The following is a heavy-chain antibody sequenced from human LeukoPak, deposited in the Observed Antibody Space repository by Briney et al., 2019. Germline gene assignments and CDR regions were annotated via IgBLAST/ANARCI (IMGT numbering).Heavy chain of an antibody. CDR2: FDPEDGET. V-gene: IGHV1-24*01. D-gene: IGHD3-22*01. J-gene: IGHJ4*02. CDR1: GYTLSELS. CDR3: AIAILGTGYYPHFDA. Sequence: ASVEVSCKVSGYTLSELSVHWVRQAPGEGLEWMGGFDPEDGETLYTQKFQGRVTVAEDTSTGTAYMELSSLRSEDTAVYYCAIAILGTGYYPHFDAWGQGTPVTVSS.